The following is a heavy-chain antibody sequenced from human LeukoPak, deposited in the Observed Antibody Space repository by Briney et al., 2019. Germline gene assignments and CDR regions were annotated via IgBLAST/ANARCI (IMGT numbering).Heavy chain of an antibody. CDR2: IIPILGIA. D-gene: IGHD6-19*01. J-gene: IGHJ4*02. CDR3: ARDLESESSGWPDRFDY. V-gene: IGHV1-69*04. Sequence: ASVKVSCKASGYTFTTYGISWVRQAPGQGLEWMGRIIPILGIANYAQKFQGRVTITADKSTSTAYMELSSLRSEDTAVYYCARDLESESSGWPDRFDYWGQGTLVTVSS. CDR1: GYTFTTYG.